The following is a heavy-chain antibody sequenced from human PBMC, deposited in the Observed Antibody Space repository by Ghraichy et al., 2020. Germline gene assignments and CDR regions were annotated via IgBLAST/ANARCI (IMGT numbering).Heavy chain of an antibody. CDR2: IYTSGST. CDR1: GGSISSGSYY. CDR3: ARASSGWNWFDP. D-gene: IGHD6-19*01. J-gene: IGHJ5*02. V-gene: IGHV4-61*02. Sequence: SETLSLTCTVSGGSISSGSYYWSWIRQPAGKGLEWIGRIYTSGSTNYNPSLKSRVTMSVDTSKNQFSLKLSSVTAADTAVYYCARASSGWNWFDPWGQGTLVTVSS.